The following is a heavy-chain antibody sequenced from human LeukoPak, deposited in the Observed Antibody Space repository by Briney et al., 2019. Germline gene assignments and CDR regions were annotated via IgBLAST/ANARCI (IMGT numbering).Heavy chain of an antibody. V-gene: IGHV4-39*01. D-gene: IGHD3-10*01. CDR1: GGSISSSSYY. CDR3: ARHGSYGSGSYHDLDY. CDR2: MDYSGST. J-gene: IGHJ4*02. Sequence: TETLSLTCTVSGGSISSSSYYWGWIRQPPGKGLEWIVSMDYSGSTYCNPSLKSRVTVSVDTSRNQFALKLSSVTAADTAVYYCARHGSYGSGSYHDLDYWGQGTQVTVSS.